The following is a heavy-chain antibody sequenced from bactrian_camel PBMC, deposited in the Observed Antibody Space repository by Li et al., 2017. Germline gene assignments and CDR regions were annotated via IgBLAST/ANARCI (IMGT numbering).Heavy chain of an antibody. J-gene: IGHJ4*01. CDR3: AVDCCNLFWSYY. D-gene: IGHD8*01. CDR2: ISSGDST. CDR1: GFIFSVYY. Sequence: VQLVESGGGLVQPGGSLRLSCAASGFIFSVYYTSWVRQVPGQGLEWVSAISSGDSTYYTDSVKGRFTISRDNAKNTVYVQLNLLKTEDTGIYYCAVDCCNLFWSYYWGQGTQVTVS. V-gene: IGHV3S40*01.